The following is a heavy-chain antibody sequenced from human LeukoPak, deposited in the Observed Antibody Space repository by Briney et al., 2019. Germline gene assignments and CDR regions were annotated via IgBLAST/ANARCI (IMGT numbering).Heavy chain of an antibody. CDR1: GITVSTSY. CDR3: AGERGGGGDAFDVWFDP. Sequence: QTGGSLRLSCAASGITVSTSYMSWVRQAPGKGLEWVSVIYSSGNTLYADSVRGRFTISRDNSNNTLHLQMNSLRAEDTAVYYCAGERGGGGDAFDVWFDPWGQGTLVTVSS. V-gene: IGHV3-53*01. J-gene: IGHJ5*02. CDR2: IYSSGNT. D-gene: IGHD3-16*01.